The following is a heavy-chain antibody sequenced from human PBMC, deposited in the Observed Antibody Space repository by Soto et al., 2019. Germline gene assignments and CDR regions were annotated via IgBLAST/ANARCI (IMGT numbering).Heavy chain of an antibody. CDR2: IYYSGST. V-gene: IGHV4-30-4*01. CDR1: GGSISSGDYY. Sequence: QVQLQESGPGLVKPSQTLSITCTVSGGSISSGDYYWSWIRQPPRKGLEWIGYIYYSGSTYYNPSLQRRVTISVDTSKNQFSLKLSSVTASDTAVYYCGSDYGGNFDFDHWGQITLVTVSS. CDR3: GSDYGGNFDFDH. J-gene: IGHJ4*02. D-gene: IGHD4-17*01.